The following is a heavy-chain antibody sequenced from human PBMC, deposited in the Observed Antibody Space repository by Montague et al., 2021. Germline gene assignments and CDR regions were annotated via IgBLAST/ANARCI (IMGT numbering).Heavy chain of an antibody. V-gene: IGHV4-38-2*02. CDR3: AGDREAAPFDY. CDR2: IFHSGST. D-gene: IGHD2-15*01. J-gene: IGHJ4*02. Sequence: SETLSLTCTVSGYSISSGYYCGWIRQPPGKGLEWIGSIFHSGSTYYNPSLKSRVAISVDTSKNQSSLKLTSVTAADTALYYCAGDREAAPFDYWGQGTLATVSS. CDR1: GYSISSGYY.